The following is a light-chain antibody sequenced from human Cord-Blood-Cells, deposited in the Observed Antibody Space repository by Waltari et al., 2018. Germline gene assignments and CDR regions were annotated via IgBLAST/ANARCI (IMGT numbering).Light chain of an antibody. CDR2: AAS. V-gene: IGKV1-39*01. CDR3: QQSYSTPRT. Sequence: DIQMTQSPSSLSASVGDRDTITCRASQSISSYLNRYQQKPGKAPKLLIYAASSLQSGVPSRFSGSGSGTDFTLTISSLQPEDFATYYCQQSYSTPRTFDQGTKVEIK. CDR1: QSISSY. J-gene: IGKJ1*01.